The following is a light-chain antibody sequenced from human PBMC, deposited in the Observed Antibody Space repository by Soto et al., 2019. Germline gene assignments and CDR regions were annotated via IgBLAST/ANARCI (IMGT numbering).Light chain of an antibody. CDR3: QQYNKWPLT. V-gene: IGKV3-15*01. CDR2: HAS. Sequence: EIVMTQSPATLSVSPGERATLSCRASQSVSNNLAWYQQKHGQAPRLLIYHASTRATGIPARFSGSGSGTEFTLTISSLQSEDFAFYYCQQYNKWPLTFGGGTKVEIK. J-gene: IGKJ4*01. CDR1: QSVSNN.